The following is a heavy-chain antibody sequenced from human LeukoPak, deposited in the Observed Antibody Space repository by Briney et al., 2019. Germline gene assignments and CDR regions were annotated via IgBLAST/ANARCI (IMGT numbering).Heavy chain of an antibody. D-gene: IGHD6-13*01. J-gene: IGHJ4*02. CDR3: ATSSTWNRDTDY. CDR2: ISGSAGST. Sequence: GGSLRFSCAASGFAFASYAMTWVRQAPGKGLEWVSTISGSAGSTYYADSVKGRFTISRDNSKNTLYLQINNLRAEDTAVYYCATSSTWNRDTDYWGQGTLVTVSS. V-gene: IGHV3-23*01. CDR1: GFAFASYA.